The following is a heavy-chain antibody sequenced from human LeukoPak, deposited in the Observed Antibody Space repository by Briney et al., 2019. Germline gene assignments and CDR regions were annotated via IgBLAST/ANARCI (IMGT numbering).Heavy chain of an antibody. CDR2: TNPNSGGT. Sequence: APVKVSCKASGYTFTGYYMHWVRQAPRQGLEWVGWTNPNSGGTNYAQRFQGRVTMTRDTSISTAYMELRSLRSDDTAVYYCARGGFDYYGTGRAFDVWGQGTLVTVSS. D-gene: IGHD3-10*01. V-gene: IGHV1-2*02. CDR3: ARGGFDYYGTGRAFDV. J-gene: IGHJ4*02. CDR1: GYTFTGYY.